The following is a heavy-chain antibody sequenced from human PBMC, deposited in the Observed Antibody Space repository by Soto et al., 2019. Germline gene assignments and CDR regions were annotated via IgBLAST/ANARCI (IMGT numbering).Heavy chain of an antibody. V-gene: IGHV4-59*01. Sequence: QVQVQESGPGLVKPSETLSLTCTVSGGTISRYYGSWIRQPPGKGLELIGYMYNTGSTVYNPSFKSRVTISVDTSKNQFSLKLNSVTAADTAVYYCARDLWGYCGTDCYPLDVWGQVTTVTVSS. CDR3: ARDLWGYCGTDCYPLDV. J-gene: IGHJ6*02. CDR1: GGTISRYY. D-gene: IGHD2-21*02. CDR2: MYNTGST.